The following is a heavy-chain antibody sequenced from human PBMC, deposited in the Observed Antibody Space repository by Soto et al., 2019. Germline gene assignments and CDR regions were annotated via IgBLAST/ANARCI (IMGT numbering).Heavy chain of an antibody. CDR1: GGSVSSGSYY. CDR3: ARDILLWFGELRGGMDV. D-gene: IGHD3-10*01. Sequence: QVQLQESGPGLVKPSETLSLTCTVSGGSVSSGSYYWSWIRQPPGKGLEWIGYIYYSGSTNYNPSLNSRVTISVDTSKNQFSLKLSSVTAADTAVYYCARDILLWFGELRGGMDVWGQGTTVTVSS. CDR2: IYYSGST. V-gene: IGHV4-61*01. J-gene: IGHJ6*02.